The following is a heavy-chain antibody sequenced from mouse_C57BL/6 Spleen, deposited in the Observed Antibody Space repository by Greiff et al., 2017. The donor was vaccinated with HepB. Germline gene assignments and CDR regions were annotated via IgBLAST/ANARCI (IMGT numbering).Heavy chain of an antibody. J-gene: IGHJ4*01. D-gene: IGHD2-2*01. CDR1: GFTFSDYG. CDR2: ISSGSSTI. Sequence: EVKVEESGGGLVKPGGSLKLSCAASGFTFSDYGMHWVRQAPEKGLEWVAYISSGSSTIYYADTVKGRFTISRDNAKNTLFLQMTSLRSEDTAMYYCARSYYGYDGGLGYAMDYWGQGTSVTVSS. V-gene: IGHV5-17*01. CDR3: ARSYYGYDGGLGYAMDY.